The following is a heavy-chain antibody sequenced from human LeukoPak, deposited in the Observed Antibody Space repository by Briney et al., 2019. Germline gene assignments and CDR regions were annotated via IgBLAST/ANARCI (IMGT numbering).Heavy chain of an antibody. V-gene: IGHV3-20*04. CDR1: GFTFDDYG. J-gene: IGHJ5*02. D-gene: IGHD2-8*01. CDR3: ARDLVGGCTNGVCYRRFDP. Sequence: GGSLRLSCAASGFTFDDYGMSWVRQAPGKGLEWVSGINWNGGSTGYADSVKGRFTISRDNAKNSLYLQMNSLRAEDTALYYCARDLVGGCTNGVCYRRFDPWGQGTLVTVSS. CDR2: INWNGGST.